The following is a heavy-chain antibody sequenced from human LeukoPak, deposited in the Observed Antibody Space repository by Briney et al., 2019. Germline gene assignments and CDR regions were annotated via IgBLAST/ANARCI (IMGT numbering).Heavy chain of an antibody. CDR1: GFTFTSSA. CDR2: IVVRSGDT. D-gene: IGHD5-12*01. V-gene: IGHV1-58*02. J-gene: IGHJ4*02. Sequence: GASGKVSCKGSGFTFTSSAMQWGRQARGQRVERVGWIVVRSGDTNYAQRCQERDTIIRGMYTSTAYIELTSLRSEDTAVYYCAAALSQTDSGYDALHYWGQGTLVTVSS. CDR3: AAALSQTDSGYDALHY.